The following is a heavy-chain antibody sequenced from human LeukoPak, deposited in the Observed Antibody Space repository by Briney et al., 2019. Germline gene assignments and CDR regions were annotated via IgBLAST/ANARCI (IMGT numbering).Heavy chain of an antibody. D-gene: IGHD5-12*01. CDR2: ISSSSSYI. J-gene: IGHJ4*02. CDR1: GFTFSSYS. CDR3: ARGKYGGYFIDY. V-gene: IGHV3-21*01. Sequence: GGSLRLSCAASGFTFSSYSMNWVRQAPGKGLEWVSSISSSSSYIYYADSVKGRFTISRDNAKNTVYLQMNSLRAEDTAVYYCARGKYGGYFIDYWGQGTLVTVSS.